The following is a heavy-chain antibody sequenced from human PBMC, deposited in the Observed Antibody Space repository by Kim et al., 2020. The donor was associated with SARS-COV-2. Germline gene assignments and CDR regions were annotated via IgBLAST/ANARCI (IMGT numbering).Heavy chain of an antibody. Sequence: GGSLRLSCAAFGFTFRSYWMTWVRQAPGKGLEWVANIKQDGSETYYVDSLKGRFTISRDNAKNSLQLEMNSLRAEDTAVYYCVRASTTAAAPFDYWGQGTLVTVSS. CDR1: GFTFRSYW. CDR2: IKQDGSET. J-gene: IGHJ4*02. V-gene: IGHV3-7*01. CDR3: VRASTTAAAPFDY. D-gene: IGHD6-13*01.